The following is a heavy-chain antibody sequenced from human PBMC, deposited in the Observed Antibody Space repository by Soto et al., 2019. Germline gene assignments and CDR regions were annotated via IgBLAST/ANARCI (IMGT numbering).Heavy chain of an antibody. CDR1: GGTFSSYA. V-gene: IGHV1-69*13. D-gene: IGHD6-13*01. Sequence: GASMEVSCKASGGTFSSYAISWVRQAPGQGLEWMGGIIPIFGTANYAQKFQGRVTITADESTSTAYMELSSLRSEDTAVYYCARDHDSSWYLWFDYWGQGTLVTVSS. CDR2: IIPIFGTA. J-gene: IGHJ4*02. CDR3: ARDHDSSWYLWFDY.